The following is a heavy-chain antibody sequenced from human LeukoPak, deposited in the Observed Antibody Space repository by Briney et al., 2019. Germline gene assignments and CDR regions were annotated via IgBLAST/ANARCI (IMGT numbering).Heavy chain of an antibody. CDR2: ISSSSSYT. V-gene: IGHV3-11*06. D-gene: IGHD3-16*01. J-gene: IGHJ4*02. CDR1: GFTLSDHY. CDR3: AREGTGGDY. Sequence: PGGALRISRATPGFTLSDHYNSWIPPAPGEGLEWVSYISSSSSYTNYADSVKGRFTISRDNAKNSLYLQMNSLRAEDTAVYYCAREGTGGDYWGQGTLVTVSS.